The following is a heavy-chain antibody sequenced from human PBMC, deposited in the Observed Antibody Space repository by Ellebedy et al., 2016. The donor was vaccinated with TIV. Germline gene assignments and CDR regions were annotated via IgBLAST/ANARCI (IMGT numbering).Heavy chain of an antibody. CDR2: INHSGST. CDR3: ARARYNWNYDYYYGMDV. V-gene: IGHV4-34*01. J-gene: IGHJ6*02. Sequence: SETLSLTXAVYGGSFSGYYWSWIRQPPGKGLEWIGEINHSGSTNYNPSLKSRVTISVDTSKNQFSLKLSSVTAADTAVYYCARARYNWNYDYYYGMDVWGQGTTVTVSS. CDR1: GGSFSGYY. D-gene: IGHD1-20*01.